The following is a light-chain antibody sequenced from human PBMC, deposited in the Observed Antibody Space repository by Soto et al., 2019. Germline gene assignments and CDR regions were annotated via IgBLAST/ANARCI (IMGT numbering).Light chain of an antibody. CDR2: AAS. Sequence: DIQMTQSPSSLSASVGDRVTITCRASQGISNYLAWYQQKPGKVPKLLIYAASTLQSGVPSRFSGSGSGTDFTLTIISLQPEDGATYCSQKYNRAPRTFGHGTKVEIK. CDR1: QGISNY. CDR3: QKYNRAPRT. V-gene: IGKV1-27*01. J-gene: IGKJ1*01.